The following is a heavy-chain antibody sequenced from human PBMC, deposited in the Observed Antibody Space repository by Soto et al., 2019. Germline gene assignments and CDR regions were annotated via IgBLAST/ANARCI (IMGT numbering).Heavy chain of an antibody. D-gene: IGHD6-13*01. V-gene: IGHV3-15*01. CDR2: IKSKTDGGTT. CDR1: GFTFSNAW. J-gene: IGHJ4*02. Sequence: GESLKISCAASGFTFSNAWMSWVRQAPGKGLEWVGRIKSKTDGGTTDYAAPVKGRFTISRDDSKNTLYQQMNSLKTEDTAVYYCTAASWYGGVDYWCQGTLVTVSS. CDR3: TAASWYGGVDY.